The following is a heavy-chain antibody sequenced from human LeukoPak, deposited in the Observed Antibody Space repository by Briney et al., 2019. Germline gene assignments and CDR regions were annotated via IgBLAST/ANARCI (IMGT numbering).Heavy chain of an antibody. J-gene: IGHJ4*02. D-gene: IGHD1-1*01. CDR1: GFTFSSYA. Sequence: PGGSLRLSCAASGFTFSSYAMSWVRQAPGKGLEWVSALSGSGESTYYADSVKGQFTISRDNSKNTLYLQMNSLRAEDTAVYYCVGTTGTRALEYFDYWGQGTLVTVSS. CDR2: LSGSGEST. V-gene: IGHV3-23*01. CDR3: VGTTGTRALEYFDY.